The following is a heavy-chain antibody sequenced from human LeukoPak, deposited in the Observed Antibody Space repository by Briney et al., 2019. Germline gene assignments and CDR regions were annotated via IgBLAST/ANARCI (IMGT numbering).Heavy chain of an antibody. D-gene: IGHD6-19*01. J-gene: IGHJ6*02. V-gene: IGHV3-11*01. CDR2: ISSSGGTI. CDR3: ARDMSSSGWYLGYYYYGMDV. Sequence: PGGSLRLSCAASGFTFSDYYMSWIRQAPGKGLEWVSYISSSGGTIYYADSVKGRFTISRDNAKNSLYLQMNSLRAEDTAVYYCARDMSSSGWYLGYYYYGMDVWGQGTTVTVSS. CDR1: GFTFSDYY.